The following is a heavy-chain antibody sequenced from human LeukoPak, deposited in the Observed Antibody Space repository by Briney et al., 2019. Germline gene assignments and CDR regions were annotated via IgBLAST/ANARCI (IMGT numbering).Heavy chain of an antibody. J-gene: IGHJ4*02. CDR1: GFTFRMSG. Sequence: PGGSLRLSCATSGFTFRMSGVHWVRQAPGKGLEWVALMSSDGIKSYYADSVKGRFTVSRDTSKDIVYLQMNSLSADDTGIYYCAKDHAGSGRAFEYWGQGTLPTVSS. CDR3: AKDHAGSGRAFEY. CDR2: MSSDGIKS. V-gene: IGHV3-30*04. D-gene: IGHD3-10*01.